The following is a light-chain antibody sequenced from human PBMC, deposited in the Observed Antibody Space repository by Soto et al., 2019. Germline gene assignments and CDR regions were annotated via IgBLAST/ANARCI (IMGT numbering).Light chain of an antibody. V-gene: IGKV3-15*01. J-gene: IGKJ5*01. CDR2: DVS. Sequence: IVMTQAPATLSVSPGERSTLSCRASQSVRSNLAWYQQKPGQAPRLLIFDVSTRATGIPARFSGSGSGTEFTLSISSLQSEDFAVYYCQQSNDWRSITFGQGTRLEIK. CDR3: QQSNDWRSIT. CDR1: QSVRSN.